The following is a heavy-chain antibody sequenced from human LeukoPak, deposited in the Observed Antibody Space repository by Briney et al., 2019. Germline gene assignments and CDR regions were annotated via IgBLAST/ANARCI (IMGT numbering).Heavy chain of an antibody. CDR2: INPNSGGT. CDR3: ARDGGYCSGGSCGLWFDP. CDR1: GYTFTGYY. J-gene: IGHJ5*02. Sequence: ASVKVSCKASGYTFTGYYMHWVRQAPGQGLEWMGWINPNSGGTNYAQKFQGWVTMTRDTSISTAYMVLSRLRSDDTAVYYCARDGGYCSGGSCGLWFDPWGQGTLVTVSS. V-gene: IGHV1-2*04. D-gene: IGHD2-15*01.